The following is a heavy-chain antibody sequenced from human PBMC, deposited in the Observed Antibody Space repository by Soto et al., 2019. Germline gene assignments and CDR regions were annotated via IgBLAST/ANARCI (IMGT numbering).Heavy chain of an antibody. Sequence: GGSVRLSCAASGFIFSSYGMHWVRQAPRKGLERVAVIWYDGSNQYYADSGKGRCTISRDNSKNTLFLQMNSLRAEDTAVYYCARDSGGRYYPDNWFDFWGQGALVTVSS. CDR2: IWYDGSNQ. J-gene: IGHJ5*01. V-gene: IGHV3-33*01. CDR1: GFIFSSYG. D-gene: IGHD1-26*01. CDR3: ARDSGGRYYPDNWFDF.